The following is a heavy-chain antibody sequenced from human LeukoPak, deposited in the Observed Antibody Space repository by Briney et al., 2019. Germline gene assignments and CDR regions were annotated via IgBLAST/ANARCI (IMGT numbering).Heavy chain of an antibody. CDR1: GYTFTSYG. J-gene: IGHJ6*02. V-gene: IGHV1-18*01. CDR3: ARGTGTTRYYYYGMDV. CDR2: ISAYNGNT. D-gene: IGHD1-7*01. Sequence: ASVKVSCKAPGYTFTSYGISWVRQAPGQGLEWMGWISAYNGNTNYAQKLQGRVTMTTDTSTSTAYMELRSLRSDDTAVYYCARGTGTTRYYYYGMDVWGQGTTVTVSS.